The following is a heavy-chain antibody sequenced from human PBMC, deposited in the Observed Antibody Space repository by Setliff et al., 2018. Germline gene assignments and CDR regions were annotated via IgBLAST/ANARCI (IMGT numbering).Heavy chain of an antibody. CDR2: ISAYNGKT. J-gene: IGHJ4*02. CDR1: GYTLSNSI. CDR3: LRLVRYCTKIACQATSGDEV. V-gene: IGHV1-18*01. Sequence: ASVKVSCKASGYTLSNSILSWVRQAPGQGLEWVGWISAYNGKTEFAQKFQDRITLTTDTSTNTGYLELRGLRSDDTAVYYCLRLVRYCTKIACQATSGDEVWGLGTLVTVSS. D-gene: IGHD2-8*01.